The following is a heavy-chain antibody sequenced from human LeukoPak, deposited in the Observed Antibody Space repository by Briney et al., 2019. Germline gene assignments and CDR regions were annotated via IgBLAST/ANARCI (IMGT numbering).Heavy chain of an antibody. Sequence: PGGSLRLSCAASGFTFSSYSMNWVRQAPGKGLEWVSSISSSSSYIYYADSVKGRFTISRDNAKNSLYLQMNSLRAEDTAVYYCARMYYDILTGYYFDYWGQGTLVTVSS. J-gene: IGHJ4*02. V-gene: IGHV3-21*04. CDR2: ISSSSSYI. CDR1: GFTFSSYS. D-gene: IGHD3-9*01. CDR3: ARMYYDILTGYYFDY.